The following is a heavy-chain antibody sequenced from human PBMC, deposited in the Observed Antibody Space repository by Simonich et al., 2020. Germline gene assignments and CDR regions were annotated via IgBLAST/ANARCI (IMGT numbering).Heavy chain of an antibody. CDR1: GFTFSSYS. D-gene: IGHD6-19*01. CDR2: ISSSSSYI. J-gene: IGHJ6*02. CDR3: ARWIAVAGTGAYGMDV. V-gene: IGHV3-21*01. Sequence: EVQLVESGGGLVKPGGSLRLSCAASGFTFSSYSMNWVRQAPGKGLEWVSSISSSSSYIYYADSVKGRFTSARDNAKNSLYLKMNSLRAEDTAVYYCARWIAVAGTGAYGMDVWGQGTTVTVSS.